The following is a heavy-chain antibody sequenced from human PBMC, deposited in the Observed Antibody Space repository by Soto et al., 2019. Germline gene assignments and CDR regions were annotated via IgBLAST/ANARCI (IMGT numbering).Heavy chain of an antibody. CDR3: ARDPNPELGYCSGGSCLYFDY. V-gene: IGHV3-33*01. J-gene: IGHJ4*02. D-gene: IGHD2-15*01. CDR1: GFMFETYG. Sequence: PGGSLRLSCAASGFMFETYGMHWVRQAPGKGLEWVAVIWYDGSNKYYADSVKGRFTISRDNSENTLYLQMNSLRAEDTAVYYCARDPNPELGYCSGGSCLYFDYWGQGTLVTVSS. CDR2: IWYDGSNK.